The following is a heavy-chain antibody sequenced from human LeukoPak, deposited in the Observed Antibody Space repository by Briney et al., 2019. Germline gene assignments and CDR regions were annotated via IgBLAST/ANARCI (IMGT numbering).Heavy chain of an antibody. CDR1: GYSFTTCW. Sequence: GESLRISCKGSGYSFTTCWISWVRQMPGKGLEWMGRIDPSDSYTNYSPSFQGHVTISADKSFSTAYLQWTSLKASDTAMYYCARHAKAYGSSCDYWGQGTLVTVSS. CDR2: IDPSDSYT. CDR3: ARHAKAYGSSCDY. D-gene: IGHD6-13*01. V-gene: IGHV5-10-1*01. J-gene: IGHJ4*02.